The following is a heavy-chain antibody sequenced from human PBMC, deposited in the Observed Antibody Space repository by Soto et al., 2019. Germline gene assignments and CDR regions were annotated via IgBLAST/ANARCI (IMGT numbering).Heavy chain of an antibody. CDR1: GYTFTGYY. CDR3: ARDRPPEWLRFYFDY. D-gene: IGHD5-12*01. CDR2: INPNSGGT. J-gene: IGHJ4*02. V-gene: IGHV1-2*02. Sequence: ASVKVSCKASGYTFTGYYMHWVRQAPGQGLEWMGWINPNSGGTNYAQKLQGRVTMTRDTSISTAYMELSRLRSDDTAVYYCARDRPPEWLRFYFDYWGQGTLVTVSS.